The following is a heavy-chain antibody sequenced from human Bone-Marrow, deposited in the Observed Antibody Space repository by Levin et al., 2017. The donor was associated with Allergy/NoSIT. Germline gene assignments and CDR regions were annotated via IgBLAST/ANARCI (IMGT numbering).Heavy chain of an antibody. Sequence: SETLSLTCTVSGGSISSYYWSWIRQPPGKGLEWIGYIYYSGSTNYNPSLKSRVTISVDTSKNQFSLRLSSVTAADTGVYYCGRDLLRWFGEKQVRYYHCYGMDVWGQGTTVTVSS. CDR1: GGSISSYY. CDR3: GRDLLRWFGEKQVRYYHCYGMDV. CDR2: IYYSGST. J-gene: IGHJ6*02. V-gene: IGHV4-59*01. D-gene: IGHD3-10*01.